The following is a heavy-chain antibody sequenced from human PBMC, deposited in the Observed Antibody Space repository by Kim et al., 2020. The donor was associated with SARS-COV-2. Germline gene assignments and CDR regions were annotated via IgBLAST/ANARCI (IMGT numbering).Heavy chain of an antibody. Sequence: SPSLKSRVTISVDTSKNQFSLKLSSVTAADTAVYYCARGKLRYSSSWYGYWGQGTLVTVSS. J-gene: IGHJ4*02. V-gene: IGHV4-34*01. CDR3: ARGKLRYSSSWYGY. D-gene: IGHD6-13*01.